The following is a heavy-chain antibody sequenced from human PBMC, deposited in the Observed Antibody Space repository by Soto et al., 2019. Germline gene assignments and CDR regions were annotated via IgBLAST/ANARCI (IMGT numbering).Heavy chain of an antibody. D-gene: IGHD3-22*01. J-gene: IGHJ4*02. CDR2: IYHSGSS. CDR3: VRKDYYDRRFDS. V-gene: IGHV4-4*02. CDR1: GGSISSNHW. Sequence: QVQLQESGPGLVKPSGTLSLTCAVSGGSISSNHWWTWVRQRPGKGLEWIGEIYHSGSSNYNPSLKSRVTISVDKPKNQFSLNLSSVTAADTAVYYCVRKDYYDRRFDSWGQGTLVTVSS.